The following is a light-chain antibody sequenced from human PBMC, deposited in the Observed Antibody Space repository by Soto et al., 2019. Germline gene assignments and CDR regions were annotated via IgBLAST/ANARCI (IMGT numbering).Light chain of an antibody. CDR2: DAS. Sequence: DIQMTQSPSTLSAWVGDRVSITCRGSRRISSWLAWYQQKPGKAPKLLIYDASSLESGVPSRFSGSGSGTEFTLTISSLQPDDFATYYCQQYNSYSPTFGQGTKV. J-gene: IGKJ1*01. CDR1: RRISSW. CDR3: QQYNSYSPT. V-gene: IGKV1-5*01.